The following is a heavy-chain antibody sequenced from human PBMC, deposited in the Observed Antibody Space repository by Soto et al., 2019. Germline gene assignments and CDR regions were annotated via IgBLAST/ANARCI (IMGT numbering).Heavy chain of an antibody. D-gene: IGHD5-12*01. V-gene: IGHV1-8*01. CDR3: ARGGLATMTDF. J-gene: IGHJ4*02. Sequence: QVQLVQSGAEVKRPGAPVKVSCKASGYSFTDYDINWVRQATGQGLEWMGWMNPNTGNTRYAQKFQGRFIMTRDTSISTAYMELGSLSSEDTAVYYCARGGLATMTDFWGQGTLVTVSS. CDR1: GYSFTDYD. CDR2: MNPNTGNT.